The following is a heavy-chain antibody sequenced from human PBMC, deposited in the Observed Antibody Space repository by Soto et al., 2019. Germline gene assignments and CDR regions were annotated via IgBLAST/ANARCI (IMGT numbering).Heavy chain of an antibody. CDR3: ARDKITFGGVIVRDAFDI. V-gene: IGHV1-18*01. CDR1: GYTFTSYG. CDR2: ISAYNGNT. J-gene: IGHJ3*02. D-gene: IGHD3-16*02. Sequence: QVQLVQSGAEVKKPGASVKVSCKASGYTFTSYGISWVRQAPGQGLEWMGWISAYNGNTNYAQKLQGRVTMTTDTSASTGYMELRSLRSDDTAVYYCARDKITFGGVIVRDAFDIWGQGTMVTVAS.